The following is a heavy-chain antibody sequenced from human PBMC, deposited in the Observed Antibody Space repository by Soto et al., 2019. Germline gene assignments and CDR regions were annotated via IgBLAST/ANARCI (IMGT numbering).Heavy chain of an antibody. CDR2: IYYSGST. V-gene: IGHV4-59*01. D-gene: IGHD6-6*01. Sequence: SETLSLTCTVSGGSISSYYWSWIRQPPGKGLEWIGYIYYSGSTNYNPSLKSRVTISVDTSKNQFSLKLSSVTAADTAVYYCARESGPIEYSRSWMWFDPWGQGILVTVAS. CDR3: ARESGPIEYSRSWMWFDP. CDR1: GGSISSYY. J-gene: IGHJ5*02.